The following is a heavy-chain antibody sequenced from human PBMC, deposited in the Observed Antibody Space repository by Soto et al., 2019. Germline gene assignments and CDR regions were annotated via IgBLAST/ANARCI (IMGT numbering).Heavy chain of an antibody. D-gene: IGHD5-12*01. V-gene: IGHV1-3*01. CDR3: ARAISGYVT. J-gene: IGHJ4*02. Sequence: QVQLVQSGAEMKKPGASVKLSCKTSGINYNTYAIHWVRQAPGQGLEWMGWINAGNGDTRYSQNFQGRVTLTSDTSASTVYMDLDRLKSEDTGVYYCARAISGYVTWGQGTLVTVSS. CDR2: INAGNGDT. CDR1: GINYNTYA.